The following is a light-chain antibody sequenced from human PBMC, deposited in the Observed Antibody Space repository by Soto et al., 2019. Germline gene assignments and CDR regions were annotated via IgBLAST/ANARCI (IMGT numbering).Light chain of an antibody. CDR2: EVS. CDR3: FSYTSSGTYV. V-gene: IGLV2-14*01. Sequence: QSALTQPASVSGSPGQSITISGTGTSSDVGNYKYVSWYQQHPGKAPKLMIYEVSNRPSGVSNRFSGPKSGNTASLTISGLQAEDETDYYCFSYTSSGTYVFGTGTKVTVL. CDR1: SSDVGNYKY. J-gene: IGLJ1*01.